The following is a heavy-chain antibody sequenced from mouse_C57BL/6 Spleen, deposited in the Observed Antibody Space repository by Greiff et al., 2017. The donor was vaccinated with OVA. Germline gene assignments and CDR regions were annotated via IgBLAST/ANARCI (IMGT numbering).Heavy chain of an antibody. Sequence: QVQLQQPGAELVKPGASVKLSCKASGYTFTSYWMHWVKQRPGRGLEWIGRIDPNSGGTKYNETFKSKATLTVDKPSSTASMQLSRLTCEDSAVYYGASPLYYYGSPYLDDWGQGTTLTVSS. CDR2: IDPNSGGT. J-gene: IGHJ2*01. CDR3: ASPLYYYGSPYLDD. V-gene: IGHV1-72*01. CDR1: GYTFTSYW. D-gene: IGHD1-1*01.